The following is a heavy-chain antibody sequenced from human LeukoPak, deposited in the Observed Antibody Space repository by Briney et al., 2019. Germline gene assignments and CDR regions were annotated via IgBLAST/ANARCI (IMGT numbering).Heavy chain of an antibody. CDR2: ISGSGGST. J-gene: IGHJ5*02. CDR3: AKGNWNYARRWFDP. Sequence: QPGGSLRLSCAASGFTFSNYAMSWVRQAAGKGLEWVSAISGSGGSTYYADSVKGRFTISRDNSKNTLYLQMNSLRAEDTAVYYCAKGNWNYARRWFDPWGQGTLVTVPS. D-gene: IGHD1-7*01. CDR1: GFTFSNYA. V-gene: IGHV3-23*01.